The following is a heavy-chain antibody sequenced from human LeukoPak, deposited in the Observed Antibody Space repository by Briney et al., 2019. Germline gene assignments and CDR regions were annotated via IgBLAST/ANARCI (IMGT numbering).Heavy chain of an antibody. D-gene: IGHD3-10*01. J-gene: IGHJ4*02. Sequence: SVKVSCKASAGTFSSYAISWVRQAPGQGLEWMGGIIPFFGTANNAQKFQGRVTITADESTSTAYMELSSLRSEDTAVYYCARYYYGSGSYYNPPAYSFDYWGQGTLVTVSS. CDR3: ARYYYGSGSYYNPPAYSFDY. CDR2: IIPFFGTA. V-gene: IGHV1-69*13. CDR1: AGTFSSYA.